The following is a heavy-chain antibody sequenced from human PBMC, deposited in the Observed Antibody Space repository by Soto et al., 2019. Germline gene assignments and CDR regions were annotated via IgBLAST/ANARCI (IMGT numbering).Heavy chain of an antibody. J-gene: IGHJ5*02. CDR1: GGSLSSYY. V-gene: IGHV4-59*01. CDR2: VYFSGNT. D-gene: IGHD6-25*01. CDR3: GSVRPSGYVLS. Sequence: SETLSLTCTVSGGSLSSYYWTWIRQSPGKGLEWIGYVYFSGNTNYYPSLKSRVTISIDTSKNQFPLRLASVTAADTAFYYCGSVRPSGYVLSWGQGTLVTVSS.